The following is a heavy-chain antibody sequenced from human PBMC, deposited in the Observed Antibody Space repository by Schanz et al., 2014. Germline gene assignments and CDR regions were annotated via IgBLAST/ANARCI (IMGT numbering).Heavy chain of an antibody. CDR2: FT. CDR3: ARVTSGWNGGGYFDF. Sequence: QVQLVQSGSELKKPGASVKVSCKASGYTFSDYDINWVRQASGQGLEWLGRFTHISKKFQGRVTMTRDTSSTTAYMELNSLRSDDTAVYFCARVTSGWNGGGYFDFWGQGTLVIVSS. CDR1: GYTFSDYD. J-gene: IGHJ4*02. D-gene: IGHD6-19*01. V-gene: IGHV1-2*06.